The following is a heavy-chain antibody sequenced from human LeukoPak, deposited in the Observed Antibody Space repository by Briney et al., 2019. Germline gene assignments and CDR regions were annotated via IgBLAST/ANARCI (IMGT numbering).Heavy chain of an antibody. CDR2: INHSGST. J-gene: IGHJ4*02. CDR1: GGSFSGYY. CDR3: ARGGDRDSSGYYYGFSY. D-gene: IGHD3-22*01. V-gene: IGHV4-34*01. Sequence: PSETLSLTCAVYGGSFSGYYSSWIRQPPRKGLEWIGEINHSGSTNYNPSLKSRVTISVDTPKNQFSLKLSSVTAADTAVYYCARGGDRDSSGYYYGFSYWGQGTLVTVSS.